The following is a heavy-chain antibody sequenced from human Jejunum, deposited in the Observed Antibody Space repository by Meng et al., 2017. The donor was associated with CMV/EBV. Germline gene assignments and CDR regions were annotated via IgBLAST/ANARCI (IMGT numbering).Heavy chain of an antibody. V-gene: IGHV3-23*01. CDR1: GFTFTIYG. CDR2: ISDTGSST. J-gene: IGHJ4*02. Sequence: SGFTFTIYGMSWVRQVPGKGLEWVSGISDTGSSTYYADSVKGRFTISRDNSKNTLYLQMNSLRAEDTAVYYCAKDRLTIAFLDYWGQGTQVTVSS. CDR3: AKDRLTIAFLDY. D-gene: IGHD3-10*01.